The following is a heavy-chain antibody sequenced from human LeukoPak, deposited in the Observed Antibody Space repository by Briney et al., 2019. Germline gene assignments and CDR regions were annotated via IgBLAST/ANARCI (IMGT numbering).Heavy chain of an antibody. CDR1: GFTFSNYW. CDR2: IKEDGSEK. V-gene: IGHV3-7*04. CDR3: ARTEYSYGAPIY. J-gene: IGHJ4*02. Sequence: GRSLRLSCAASGFTFSNYWMSWVRQAPGKGLEWMATIKEDGSEKYYVDSVKGRFTISRDNAKNSQYLQMNSLRAEDTAVYFCARTEYSYGAPIYWGQGTLVTVSS. D-gene: IGHD5-18*01.